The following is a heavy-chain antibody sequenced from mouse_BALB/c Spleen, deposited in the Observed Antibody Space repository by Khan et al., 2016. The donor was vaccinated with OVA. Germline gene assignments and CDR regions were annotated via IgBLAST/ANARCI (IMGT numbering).Heavy chain of an antibody. V-gene: IGHV1-20*02. D-gene: IGHD1-1*01. CDR2: INPHIGET. J-gene: IGHJ2*01. CDR3: TRIYRSDFDY. CDR1: GYSFTGYF. Sequence: EVQLQQSGPELVSPGASVKISCKASGYSFTGYFMNWVMQSHGKSLEWIGRINPHIGETFYNQRFKDKATLTVDESSSTAHMELRSLASEDSAVYYCTRIYRSDFDYWGQGTTLTVSS.